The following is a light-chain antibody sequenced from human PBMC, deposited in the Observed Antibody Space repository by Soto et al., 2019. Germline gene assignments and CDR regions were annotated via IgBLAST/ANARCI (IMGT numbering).Light chain of an antibody. J-gene: IGLJ2*01. Sequence: QSALTQPASVSGSPGQSITISCTGTSSDVGAYNYVSWYQQHPGKAPKLMISDVNIRPSGVSNRFSGSKSGNTASLTISGLQAEDEADYYCTSWTTSTTMKFGGGTKVTVL. CDR2: DVN. CDR1: SSDVGAYNY. V-gene: IGLV2-14*01. CDR3: TSWTTSTTMK.